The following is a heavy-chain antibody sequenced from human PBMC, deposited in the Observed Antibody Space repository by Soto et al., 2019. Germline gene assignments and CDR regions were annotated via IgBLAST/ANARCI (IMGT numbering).Heavy chain of an antibody. Sequence: GGSLRLSCAASGFTFSSYAMSWVRQAPGKGLEWVSAISGSGGSTYYADSVKGRFTISRDNSKNTLYLQMNSLRAEDTAVYYCAKDLVPVRYFASLPFASSDYGMDVWGQGTTVTVSS. CDR2: ISGSGGST. J-gene: IGHJ6*02. D-gene: IGHD3-9*01. CDR1: GFTFSSYA. V-gene: IGHV3-23*01. CDR3: AKDLVPVRYFASLPFASSDYGMDV.